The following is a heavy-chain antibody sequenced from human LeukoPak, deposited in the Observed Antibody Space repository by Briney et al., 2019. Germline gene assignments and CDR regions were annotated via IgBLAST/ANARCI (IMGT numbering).Heavy chain of an antibody. J-gene: IGHJ3*02. CDR2: IRYDGSNK. D-gene: IGHD3-22*01. Sequence: GGSLRLSCAASGFTFSSYGMHWVRQAPGKGLEWVAFIRYDGSNKYYVDSVKGRFTISRDNSKNTLYLQMNSLRVEDTAVYYCAKIYDSSGYYISTGAFDIWGQGTMVTVSS. V-gene: IGHV3-30*02. CDR3: AKIYDSSGYYISTGAFDI. CDR1: GFTFSSYG.